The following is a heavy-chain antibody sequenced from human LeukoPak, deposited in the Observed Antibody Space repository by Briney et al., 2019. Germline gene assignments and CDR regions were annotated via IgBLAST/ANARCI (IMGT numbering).Heavy chain of an antibody. V-gene: IGHV4-39*07. D-gene: IGHD1-14*01. CDR3: ASLPYGNYYFHY. CDR2: IYHSGGT. CDR1: GGSISSGGSY. Sequence: SETLSLTCSVSGGSISSGGSYWIWIRQHPGKGLEWIGTIYHSGGTYYAPSLNNRVTISVDTPRDQFSLKLASVTAADTAVYYCASLPYGNYYFHYWGQGTLVTVTS. J-gene: IGHJ4*02.